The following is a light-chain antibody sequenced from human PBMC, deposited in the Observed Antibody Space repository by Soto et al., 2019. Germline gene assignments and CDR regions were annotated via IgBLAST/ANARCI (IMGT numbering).Light chain of an antibody. V-gene: IGKV1-5*03. J-gene: IGKJ1*01. CDR2: KAS. Sequence: DIQMTQSPSTLSASVGDRVTITCRASQSISVWLAWYQQKAGKAPNLLIYKASRLESGVPSRFSGSGSETEFTLTISSMQPDDLATYYCQQYHGFSRTFGQGTKVDIK. CDR1: QSISVW. CDR3: QQYHGFSRT.